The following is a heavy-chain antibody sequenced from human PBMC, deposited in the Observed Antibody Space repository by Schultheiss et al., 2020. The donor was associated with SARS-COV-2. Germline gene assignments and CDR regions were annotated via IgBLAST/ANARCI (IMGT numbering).Heavy chain of an antibody. J-gene: IGHJ5*02. CDR2: ISSSSSYI. CDR1: GFTFSSYS. CDR3: ARGAGYSYGSINWFDP. V-gene: IGHV3-21*01. D-gene: IGHD5-18*01. Sequence: GESLKISCAASGFTFSSYSMNWVRQAPGKGLEWVSSISSSSSYIYYADSVKGRFTISRDNAKNSLYLQMNSLRAEDTAVYYCARGAGYSYGSINWFDPWGQGTLVTVSS.